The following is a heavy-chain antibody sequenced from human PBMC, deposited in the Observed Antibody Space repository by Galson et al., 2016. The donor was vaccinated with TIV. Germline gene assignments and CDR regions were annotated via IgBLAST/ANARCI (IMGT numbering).Heavy chain of an antibody. CDR3: ASVPTAVTGFYFDS. Sequence: LEWMGWINPNTGDTKYEQKLQGRVIMTRDTSVNTAYVELRSLRSADTAVYYCASVPTAVTGFYFDSWGQGTLVAVSS. V-gene: IGHV1-2*02. D-gene: IGHD2-21*02. J-gene: IGHJ4*02. CDR2: INPNTGDT.